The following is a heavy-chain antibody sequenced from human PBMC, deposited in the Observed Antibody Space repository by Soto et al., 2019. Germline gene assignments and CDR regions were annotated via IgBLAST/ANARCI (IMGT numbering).Heavy chain of an antibody. V-gene: IGHV1-18*01. CDR3: ARTTHEEPTFDY. CDR2: VTGYDGNA. Sequence: QVQLVQSGAKVKKPGASVKVSCKASGYTFTNYGISWVRQAPGQGLEWMGWVTGYDGNANYAQRFQGRVTMTTDTSTNTAYMDLRRLSSDDTAVYYCARTTHEEPTFDYWGQGTLVTVSS. D-gene: IGHD1-26*01. J-gene: IGHJ4*02. CDR1: GYTFTNYG.